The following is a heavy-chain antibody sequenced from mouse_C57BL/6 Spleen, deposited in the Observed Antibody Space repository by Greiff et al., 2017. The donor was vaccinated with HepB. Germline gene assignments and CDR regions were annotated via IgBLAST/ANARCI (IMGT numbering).Heavy chain of an antibody. D-gene: IGHD2-3*01. J-gene: IGHJ3*01. V-gene: IGHV1-52*01. CDR1: GYTFTSYW. CDR2: IDPSDSET. Sequence: QVQLQQSGAELVRPGSSVKLSCKASGYTFTSYWMHWVKQRPIQGLEWIGNIDPSDSETHYNQKFKDKATLTVDKSSSTAYMQLSSLTSEDSAVYYCARWDDGPFAYWGQGTLVTVSA. CDR3: ARWDDGPFAY.